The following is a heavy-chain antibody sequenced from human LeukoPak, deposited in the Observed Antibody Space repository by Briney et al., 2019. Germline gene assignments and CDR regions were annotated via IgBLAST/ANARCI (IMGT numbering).Heavy chain of an antibody. V-gene: IGHV3-9*01. CDR2: ITWNSGNI. CDR1: GFRFDDYA. J-gene: IGHJ4*02. CDR3: AKDRDGYKIYYFDY. Sequence: GGSLRLSCAASGFRFDDYAMHWVRHVPGNGLEWVSGITWNSGNIDYADSVKGRFTISRDNAKNSLYLQMNSLRAEDTALYYCAKDRDGYKIYYFDYWGQGTLVTVSS. D-gene: IGHD5-24*01.